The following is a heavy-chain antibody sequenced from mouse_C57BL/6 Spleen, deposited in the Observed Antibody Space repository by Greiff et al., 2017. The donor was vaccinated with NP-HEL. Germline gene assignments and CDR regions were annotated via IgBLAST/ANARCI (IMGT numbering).Heavy chain of an antibody. D-gene: IGHD1-2*01. CDR2: INPNNGGT. V-gene: IGHV1-26*01. CDR3: ANSPPLLRDAMDY. CDR1: GYTFTDYY. Sequence: EVQLQQSGPELVKPGASVKISCKASGYTFTDYYMNWVKQSPGKSLEWIGDINPNNGGTSYNQKFKGKATLTVDKSSSTAYMELRSLTSEDSAVYYCANSPPLLRDAMDYWGQGTSVTVSS. J-gene: IGHJ4*01.